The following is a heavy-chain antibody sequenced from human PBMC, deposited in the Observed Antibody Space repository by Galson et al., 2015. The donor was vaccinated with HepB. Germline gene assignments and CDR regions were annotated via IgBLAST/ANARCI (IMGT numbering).Heavy chain of an antibody. D-gene: IGHD6-19*01. CDR1: GFTVSSNY. Sequence: SLRLSCAASGFTVSSNYMSWVRQAPGKGLEWVSVIYSGGSTYYADSVKGRFTISRDNSKNTLYLQMNSLRAEDTAVYYCARDLTVAGPNDYWGQGTLVTVSS. V-gene: IGHV3-66*02. J-gene: IGHJ4*02. CDR2: IYSGGST. CDR3: ARDLTVAGPNDY.